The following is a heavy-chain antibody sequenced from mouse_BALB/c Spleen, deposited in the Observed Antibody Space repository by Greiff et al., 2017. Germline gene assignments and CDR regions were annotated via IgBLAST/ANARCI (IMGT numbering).Heavy chain of an antibody. CDR3: ARDDGYAWFAY. Sequence: VQLQQSGPGLVAPSQCLSITCTVSGFSLTGYCVNWVRQPPGKGLEWLGMIWGDGSTDYNSALKSRLSISKDNSKSQVFLKMNSLQTDDTARYYCARDDGYAWFAYWGQGTLVTVSA. CDR2: IWGDGST. CDR1: GFSLTGYC. J-gene: IGHJ3*01. V-gene: IGHV2-6-7*01. D-gene: IGHD2-3*01.